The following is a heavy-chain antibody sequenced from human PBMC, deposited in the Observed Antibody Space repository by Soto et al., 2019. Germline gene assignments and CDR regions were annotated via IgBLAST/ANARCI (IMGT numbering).Heavy chain of an antibody. CDR1: GDSMSSGDYS. CDR2: IYRTGNT. J-gene: IGHJ4*02. Sequence: SETLSLTCTVSGDSMSSGDYSWSWIRQPPGKGLEWLGYIYRTGNTHYSPSLKSRVSISQDRSKNQFSLELTSVTAADTAVYYCARGDYQYSIDYWGQGTLVTVS. D-gene: IGHD2-2*01. CDR3: ARGDYQYSIDY. V-gene: IGHV4-30-2*01.